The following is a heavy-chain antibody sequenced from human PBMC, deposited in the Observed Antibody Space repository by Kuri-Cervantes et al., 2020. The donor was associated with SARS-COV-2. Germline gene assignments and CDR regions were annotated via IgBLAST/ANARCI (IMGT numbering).Heavy chain of an antibody. Sequence: GESLKISCAASGFTFSSYGMHWVRQAPGKGLEWVAVISSDGSHKYYAESVKGRFTISRDNSKNTLYLQMNSLRAEDTAVYYCARDWRARVFGVGEPYYGMDVWGQGTTVTVYS. CDR3: ARDWRARVFGVGEPYYGMDV. J-gene: IGHJ6*02. D-gene: IGHD3-3*01. V-gene: IGHV3-33*05. CDR2: ISSDGSHK. CDR1: GFTFSSYG.